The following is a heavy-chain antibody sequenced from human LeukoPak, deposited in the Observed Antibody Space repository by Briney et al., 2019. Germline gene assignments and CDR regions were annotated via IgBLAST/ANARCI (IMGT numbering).Heavy chain of an antibody. D-gene: IGHD2-15*01. V-gene: IGHV6-1*01. CDR2: TYYRSKWYN. CDR3: ARAEHCSGGSCYSNLFDY. J-gene: IGHJ4*02. CDR1: GDSVSSNSAA. Sequence: SQTLSLTCAISGDSVSSNSAAWNWIRQSPSRGLEWLGRTYYRSKWYNDYAVSVKSQITINPDTSKNQFYLQLISVTPEDTAVYYCARAEHCSGGSCYSNLFDYWGQGTLVTVSS.